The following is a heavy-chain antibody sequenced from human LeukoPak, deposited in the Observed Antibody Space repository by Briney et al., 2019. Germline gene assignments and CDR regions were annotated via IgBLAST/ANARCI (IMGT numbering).Heavy chain of an antibody. Sequence: PSETLSLTCTVSGGFINSYYWTWIRQPPGEGLEWIGFIYYSGSTNYNPSLKSRVSISVDTSKNQFSLKVRSVTAADTAVYYCARGSSDWYYDYWGQGTLVTVSS. D-gene: IGHD6-19*01. V-gene: IGHV4-59*01. CDR1: GGFINSYY. CDR2: IYYSGST. CDR3: ARGSSDWYYDY. J-gene: IGHJ4*02.